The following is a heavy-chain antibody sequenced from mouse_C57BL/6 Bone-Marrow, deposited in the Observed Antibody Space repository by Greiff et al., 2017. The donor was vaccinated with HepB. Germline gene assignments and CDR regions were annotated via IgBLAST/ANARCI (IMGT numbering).Heavy chain of an antibody. J-gene: IGHJ2*01. CDR2: INPNNGGT. V-gene: IGHV1-18*01. D-gene: IGHD1-1*01. Sequence: VQLQQSGPELVKPGASVKIPCKASGYTFTDYNMDWVKQSHGKSLEWIGDINPNNGGTIYNQKFKGKATLTVDKSSSTAYMELRSLTSEDTAVYYCARRGTTVVEYFDYWGQGTTLTVSS. CDR3: ARRGTTVVEYFDY. CDR1: GYTFTDYN.